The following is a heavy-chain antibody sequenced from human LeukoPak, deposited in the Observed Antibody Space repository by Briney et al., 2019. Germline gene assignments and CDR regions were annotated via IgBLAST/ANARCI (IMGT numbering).Heavy chain of an antibody. CDR2: IYYSGST. Sequence: PSETLSLTCTVSGGSISSYYWSWIRQPPGKGLEWIGYIYYSGSTNYNPSLKSRVTISVDTSKNQFSLKLSSVTAADTAVYYCARASSGRAPDYWGQGTLVTVSS. J-gene: IGHJ4*02. V-gene: IGHV4-59*01. CDR3: ARASSGRAPDY. D-gene: IGHD1-26*01. CDR1: GGSISSYY.